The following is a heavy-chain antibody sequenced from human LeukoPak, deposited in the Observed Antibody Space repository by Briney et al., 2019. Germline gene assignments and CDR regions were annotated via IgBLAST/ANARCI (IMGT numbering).Heavy chain of an antibody. CDR1: GGSISSGGYY. D-gene: IGHD4-17*01. V-gene: IGHV4-31*03. J-gene: IGHJ4*02. Sequence: SQTLSLTCTVSGGSISSGGYYWSWIRQHPGKGLEWIGYIYYSGSAYYNPSLKSRLTISIDTSKNQFSLRLSSVTAADTAVYYCARGGLRFFNYWGQGTLVTVSS. CDR2: IYYSGSA. CDR3: ARGGLRFFNY.